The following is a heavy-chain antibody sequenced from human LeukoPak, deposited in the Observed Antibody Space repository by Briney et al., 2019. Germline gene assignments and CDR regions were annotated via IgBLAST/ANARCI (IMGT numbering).Heavy chain of an antibody. CDR2: IWYDGSNK. CDR1: GFTFSSYG. Sequence: GGSLRLSCAASGFTFSSYGMHWVRQAPGKGLEWVAVIWYDGSNKYYADSVKGRFTISRDNSKNTLYLQMNSLGAEDTAVYYCARGYNWNYVDYFDYWGQGTLVTVSS. D-gene: IGHD1-7*01. V-gene: IGHV3-33*01. CDR3: ARGYNWNYVDYFDY. J-gene: IGHJ4*02.